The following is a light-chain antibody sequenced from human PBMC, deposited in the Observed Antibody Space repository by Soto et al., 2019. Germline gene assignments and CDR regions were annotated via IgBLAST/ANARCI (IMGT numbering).Light chain of an antibody. CDR2: GAS. J-gene: IGKJ1*01. V-gene: IGKV3-20*01. Sequence: EIMVTQNTGTLSLSPGERATLSCRASQSVSSSYLAWYQQNPGQAPRLLIYGASSRATGISDRFSGRGSGTDVSPTMLRRSSEALPIYCYQPYSSLTCWTIGQGT. CDR3: QPYSSLTCWT. CDR1: QSVSSSY.